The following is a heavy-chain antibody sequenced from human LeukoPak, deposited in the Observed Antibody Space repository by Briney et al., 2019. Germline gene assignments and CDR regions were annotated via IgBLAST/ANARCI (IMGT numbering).Heavy chain of an antibody. Sequence: GGSLRLSCAASGFTFSSYWMGWVRQAPGKGLEWVANIKQDGSEKYYVDSVKGRFTISRDNAKNSLYLQMNSLRAEDTAVYYCARFEYGDYVYYYYGMDVWGQGTTVTVSS. D-gene: IGHD4-17*01. CDR3: ARFEYGDYVYYYYGMDV. V-gene: IGHV3-7*01. CDR2: IKQDGSEK. CDR1: GFTFSSYW. J-gene: IGHJ6*02.